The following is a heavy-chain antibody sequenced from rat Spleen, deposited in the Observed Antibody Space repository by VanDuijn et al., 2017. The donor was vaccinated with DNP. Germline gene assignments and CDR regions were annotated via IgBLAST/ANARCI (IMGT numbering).Heavy chain of an antibody. CDR2: ISPSGANI. J-gene: IGHJ2*01. D-gene: IGHD1-12*01. CDR1: KFAFSNYG. V-gene: IGHV5S11*01. Sequence: EVQLVESGGGLVQPGRSLKLSCAASKFAFSNYGMAWVRQAPKKGLEWVASISPSGANIYYRDSVKGRFTISRDIPKSTLYLQMDSLRSEETATYYCARVQLGYYALDAWGQGVMVTVSS. CDR3: ARVQLGYYALDA.